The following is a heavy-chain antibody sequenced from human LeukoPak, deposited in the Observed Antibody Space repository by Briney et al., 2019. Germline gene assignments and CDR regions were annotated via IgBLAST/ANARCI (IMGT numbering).Heavy chain of an antibody. CDR2: ISYDGSNK. V-gene: IGHV3-30-3*01. CDR1: GFTFSSYA. J-gene: IGHJ4*02. CDR3: ARLAPVATIIY. Sequence: GRSLRLSCAASGFTFSSYAMHGVRQAPGKGLEWVAVISYDGSNKYYADSVKGRFTISRDNSKNTLYLQMNSLRAEDTAVYYCARLAPVATIIYWGQGTLVTVSS. D-gene: IGHD5-12*01.